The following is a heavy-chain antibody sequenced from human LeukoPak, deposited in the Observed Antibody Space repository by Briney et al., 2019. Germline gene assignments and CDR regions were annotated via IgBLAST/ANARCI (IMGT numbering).Heavy chain of an antibody. CDR2: IWYDGSNK. J-gene: IGHJ4*02. CDR3: AKDGGNCSSTSCYTLFVDY. V-gene: IGHV3-33*06. CDR1: VFTFSSYG. Sequence: PGGSLRLSCAASVFTFSSYGMHWVRQAPGKGLEWVAVIWYDGSNKYYADSGKSRFTISRDNCKNTLYLQMNSLRAEDTAVYYGAKDGGNCSSTSCYTLFVDYWGQGTLVTVSS. D-gene: IGHD2-2*02.